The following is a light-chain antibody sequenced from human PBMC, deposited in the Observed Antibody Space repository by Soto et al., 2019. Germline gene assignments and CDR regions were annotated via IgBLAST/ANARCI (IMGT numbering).Light chain of an antibody. CDR3: QQYNDWPLT. CDR1: HCVSSN. J-gene: IGKJ4*01. CDR2: GAY. Sequence: EIVMTQSPVTLSVSPGERATLSCRTSHCVSSNLVWYQKKPSQAPRLLIDGAYIRGTSIPARFSGSGSGTEFRLTISSLQSEDFAVYYFQQYNDWPLTFGGGTKVEIK. V-gene: IGKV3-15*01.